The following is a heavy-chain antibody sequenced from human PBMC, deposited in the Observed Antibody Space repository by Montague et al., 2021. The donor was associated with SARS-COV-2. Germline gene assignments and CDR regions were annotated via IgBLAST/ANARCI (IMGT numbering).Heavy chain of an antibody. Sequence: ETQSLTYAVYGGSFSGYYWSWIRQPPGKGLEWIGEINHSGSTNYNPSLKSQVTISVDTSKNQFSLKLSSVTAADTAVYYCTREGYQVLWSDYYYYGMDVWGQGTTVTVSS. J-gene: IGHJ6*02. CDR1: GGSFSGYY. CDR2: INHSGST. CDR3: TREGYQVLWSDYYYYGMDV. D-gene: IGHD2-2*01. V-gene: IGHV4-34*01.